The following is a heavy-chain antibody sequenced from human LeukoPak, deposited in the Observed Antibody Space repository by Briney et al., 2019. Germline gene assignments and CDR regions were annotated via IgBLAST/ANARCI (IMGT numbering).Heavy chain of an antibody. CDR2: IRYDGSNK. CDR1: GFTFSNYR. J-gene: IGHJ4*02. V-gene: IGHV3-30*02. D-gene: IGHD3-10*01. Sequence: GGSLRLSCAASGFTFSNYRMHWVRQAPGKGLEWVTFIRYDGSNKYYADSVKGRFTISRDNSKNTLYLQMNSLRAEDTAVYYCAKDFLKSISLIRGIRSWVGYFDYWGQGTLVTVSS. CDR3: AKDFLKSISLIRGIRSWVGYFDY.